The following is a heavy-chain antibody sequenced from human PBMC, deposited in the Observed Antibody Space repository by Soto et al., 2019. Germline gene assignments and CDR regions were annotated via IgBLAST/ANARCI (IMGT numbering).Heavy chain of an antibody. Sequence: QVQLVESGGGVVQPGRSLRLSCAASGFTFSSYGMHWVRQAPGKGLEWVAVISYDGSNKYYADSVKGRFTISRDNSKNTLYLQMNSLRAEDTAVYYCAKALEPDIVATIIDYGGQGTLVTVSS. V-gene: IGHV3-30*18. CDR3: AKALEPDIVATIIDY. CDR2: ISYDGSNK. J-gene: IGHJ4*02. D-gene: IGHD5-12*01. CDR1: GFTFSSYG.